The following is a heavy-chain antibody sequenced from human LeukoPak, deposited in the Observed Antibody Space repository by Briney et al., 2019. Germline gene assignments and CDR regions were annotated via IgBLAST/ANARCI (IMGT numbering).Heavy chain of an antibody. J-gene: IGHJ4*02. D-gene: IGHD3-22*01. CDR1: GGHKRWYLL. CDR3: ARDYYESRSSLGTAAS. V-gene: IGHV4-61*01. Sequence: SETLSLTHSVSGGHKRWYLLLGIRQPPGKGLEWIGYIYYSGSTNYNPSLKSRVTISVDTSKNQFSLKLSSVTAADTAVYYCARDYYESRSSLGTAASRGQGTLVTVSS. CDR2: IYYSGST.